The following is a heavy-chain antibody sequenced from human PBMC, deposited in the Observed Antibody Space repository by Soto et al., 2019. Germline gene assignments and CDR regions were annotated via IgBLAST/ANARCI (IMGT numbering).Heavy chain of an antibody. J-gene: IGHJ4*02. CDR2: MDSYTGNT. Sequence: ASVKVSCKASGYTLSTYDINWVRQAAGRGLEWMGWMDSYTGNTGYAQEFQGRLIMTRDTSINAAYMELSSLQSEDTAVYFCATGSQPLAFWAQRSLVPVSS. CDR3: ATGSQPLAF. CDR1: GYTLSTYD. V-gene: IGHV1-8*01.